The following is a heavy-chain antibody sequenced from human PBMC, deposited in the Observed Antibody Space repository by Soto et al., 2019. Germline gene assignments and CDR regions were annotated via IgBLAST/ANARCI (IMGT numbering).Heavy chain of an antibody. V-gene: IGHV4-34*01. D-gene: IGHD1-26*01. CDR2: INHSGST. Sequence: SETLSLTCAVYGGSFSCYYWSWIRQPPGKGLEWIGEINHSGSTNYNPSLKSRVTISVDTSKNQFSLKLSYVTAADTAVYYCAIIHPKRWELLPFDYWGQGTLVTSPQ. J-gene: IGHJ4*02. CDR1: GGSFSCYY. CDR3: AIIHPKRWELLPFDY.